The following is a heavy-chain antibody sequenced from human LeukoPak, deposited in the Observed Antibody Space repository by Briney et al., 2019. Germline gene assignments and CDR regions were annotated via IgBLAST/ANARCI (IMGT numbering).Heavy chain of an antibody. CDR3: ARGRGVVVIAYFDY. CDR2: IYSGGST. V-gene: IGHV3-53*01. CDR1: GFTVSSNY. J-gene: IGHJ4*02. Sequence: GGSLRLSCAASGFTVSSNYMSWVRQAPGKGLGGGSVIYSGGSTYYADSVKGRFTISRDNSKNTLYLQMNSLRAEDTAVYYCARGRGVVVIAYFDYWGQGTLVTVSS. D-gene: IGHD3-22*01.